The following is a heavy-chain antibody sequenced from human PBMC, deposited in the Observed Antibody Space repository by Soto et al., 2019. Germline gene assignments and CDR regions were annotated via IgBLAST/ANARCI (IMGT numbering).Heavy chain of an antibody. CDR3: ARYCSSTSCYTDYYYGMDV. D-gene: IGHD2-2*02. CDR1: GYTFTSYY. V-gene: IGHV1-46*01. J-gene: IGHJ6*02. Sequence: QVQLVQSGAEVKKPGASVKVSCKASGYTFTSYYMHWVRQAPGQGLEWMGIINPSGGSTSYAQKFQGRVTMTRDTSTSIVYMELSSLRSEDTAVYYCARYCSSTSCYTDYYYGMDVWGQGTTVTVSS. CDR2: INPSGGST.